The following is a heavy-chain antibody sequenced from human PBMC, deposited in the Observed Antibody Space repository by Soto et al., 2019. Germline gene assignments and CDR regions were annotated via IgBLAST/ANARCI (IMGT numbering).Heavy chain of an antibody. CDR1: GFTFSSYA. Sequence: QVQLVESGGGVVQPGRSLRLSCAASGFTFSSYAMHWVRQAPGKGLEWVAVISYDGSNKYYADSVKGRFTISRDNSKNTLYLQMNSLIAEDTAVYYCAREAECEFDYWGQGTLVTVSS. CDR2: ISYDGSNK. D-gene: IGHD3-3*01. CDR3: AREAECEFDY. V-gene: IGHV3-30-3*01. J-gene: IGHJ4*02.